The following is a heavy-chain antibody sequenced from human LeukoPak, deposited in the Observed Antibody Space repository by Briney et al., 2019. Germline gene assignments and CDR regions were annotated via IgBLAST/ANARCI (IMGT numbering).Heavy chain of an antibody. Sequence: GGSLRLSCAASGFTVSSNYMSWVRQAPGKGLEWVAFIRYNGNNQYYADSVKGRFTISRDNSKNTLYLQMNSLKGDDTAVYYCAKDSAFYYIDVWGKGTTVIISS. CDR3: AKDSAFYYIDV. V-gene: IGHV3-30*02. J-gene: IGHJ6*03. CDR1: GFTVSSNY. D-gene: IGHD3-10*01. CDR2: IRYNGNNQ.